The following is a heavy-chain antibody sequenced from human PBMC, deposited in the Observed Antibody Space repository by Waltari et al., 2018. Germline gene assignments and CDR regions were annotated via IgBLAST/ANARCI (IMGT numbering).Heavy chain of an antibody. V-gene: IGHV3-30*02. J-gene: IGHJ4*02. D-gene: IGHD3-3*01. CDR2: IRYDGSNK. CDR1: GFTFSSDG. CDR3: ASRPGYDFWSGDYTLGY. Sequence: QVQLVESGGGVVQPGGSLRLSCAASGFTFSSDGMHWVRQAQGKGLEWVSFIRYDGSNKYYADSVKGRFTISRDNSKNTLYLQMNSLRAEDTAVYYCASRPGYDFWSGDYTLGYWGQGTLVTVSS.